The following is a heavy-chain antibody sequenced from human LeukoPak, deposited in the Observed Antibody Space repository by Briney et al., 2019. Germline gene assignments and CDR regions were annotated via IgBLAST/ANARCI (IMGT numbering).Heavy chain of an antibody. CDR3: AIAVRGSYYRRGMDV. J-gene: IGHJ6*02. CDR1: GFTFSDYY. V-gene: IGHV3-11*01. Sequence: GGSLRLSCAASGFTFSDYYMSWIRQAPGKGLEWVSYISSSGSTIYYADSVKGRFTISRDNAKNSLYLQMNSLRAEDTAVYYCAIAVRGSYYRRGMDVWGQGTTVTVSS. CDR2: ISSSGSTI. D-gene: IGHD1-26*01.